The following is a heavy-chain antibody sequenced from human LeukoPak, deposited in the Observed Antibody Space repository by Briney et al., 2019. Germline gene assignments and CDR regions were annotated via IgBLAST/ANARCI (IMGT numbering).Heavy chain of an antibody. CDR2: INPNSGGT. V-gene: IGHV1-2*06. CDR1: GYTFTGHH. J-gene: IGHJ4*02. CDR3: ASLYDIVGTTVDY. D-gene: IGHD1-26*01. Sequence: ASVKVSCKASGYTFTGHHIHWVRQAPGQGLEWMGRINPNSGGTNYAQKFQGRVTMTRDTSISVAYMELSGLRSDDTAVYYCASLYDIVGTTVDYWGQGTLVTVSS.